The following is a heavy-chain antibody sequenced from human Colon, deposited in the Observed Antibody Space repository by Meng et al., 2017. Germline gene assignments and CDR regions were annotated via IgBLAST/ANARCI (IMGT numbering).Heavy chain of an antibody. V-gene: IGHV1-18*01. CDR2: ISTYDDNT. J-gene: IGHJ4*02. D-gene: IGHD4-17*01. CDR1: GYTFTTYG. Sequence: QVQLVQAGAEVQKPGASVTLSCKASGYTFTTYGISWMRQAPGQGLEWMGWISTYDDNTNYVEKFRGRVTMTTDTSTNTAYMELRSLRSDDTAVYYCARDNPGDYVWDYWGQGTLVTVSS. CDR3: ARDNPGDYVWDY.